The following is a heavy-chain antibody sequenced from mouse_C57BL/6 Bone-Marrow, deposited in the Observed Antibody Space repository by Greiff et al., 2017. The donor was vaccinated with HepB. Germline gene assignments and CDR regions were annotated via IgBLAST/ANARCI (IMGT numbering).Heavy chain of an antibody. J-gene: IGHJ3*01. Sequence: EVQRVESGAELVKPGASVKLSCTASGFNIKDYYMHWVKQRTEQGLEWIGRIDPEDGETKYAPKFQGKATITADTSSNTAYLQLSSLTSEDTAVYYCARSSWLPKAWFAYWGQGTLVTVSA. V-gene: IGHV14-2*01. D-gene: IGHD2-2*01. CDR2: IDPEDGET. CDR3: ARSSWLPKAWFAY. CDR1: GFNIKDYY.